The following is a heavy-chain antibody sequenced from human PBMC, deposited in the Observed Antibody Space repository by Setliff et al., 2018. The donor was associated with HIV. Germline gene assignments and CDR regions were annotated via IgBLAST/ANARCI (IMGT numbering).Heavy chain of an antibody. D-gene: IGHD3-10*01. Sequence: PGGSLRLSCVASGFTLGSHSMHWVHQSPGKGLEWVSGINWKGNSTGYADSVKGRFTISRDNAKNSLYLQMNSLRAEDTAFYYCVRGAFGESDYWGRGTLVTVSS. CDR2: INWKGNST. V-gene: IGHV3-20*04. J-gene: IGHJ4*02. CDR1: GFTLGSHS. CDR3: VRGAFGESDY.